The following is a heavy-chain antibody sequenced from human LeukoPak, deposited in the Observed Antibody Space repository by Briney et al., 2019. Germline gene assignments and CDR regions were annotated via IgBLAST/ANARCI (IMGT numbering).Heavy chain of an antibody. Sequence: PSETLSLTCTVSGGSIRSYYWSWIRQPPGKGLEWIGYIYYSGSTNYNPSLKSRVTISVDTSKNQFSLKLSSVTAADTAVYYCARGGYDSSGYYSGNDYWGQGTLVTVSS. CDR2: IYYSGST. J-gene: IGHJ4*02. CDR3: ARGGYDSSGYYSGNDY. D-gene: IGHD3-22*01. CDR1: GGSIRSYY. V-gene: IGHV4-59*01.